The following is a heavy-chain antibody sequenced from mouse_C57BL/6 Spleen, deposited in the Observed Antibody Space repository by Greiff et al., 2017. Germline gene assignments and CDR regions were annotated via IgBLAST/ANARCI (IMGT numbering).Heavy chain of an antibody. Sequence: VKLMESGAELVRPGASVTLSCKASGYTFTDYEMHWVKQTPVHGLEWIGAIDPETGGTAYNQKFKGKAILTADKSSSTAYMELRSLTSEDSAVYYCTRLHYWYFDVWGTGTTVTVSS. V-gene: IGHV1-15*01. CDR1: GYTFTDYE. CDR2: IDPETGGT. CDR3: TRLHYWYFDV. J-gene: IGHJ1*03.